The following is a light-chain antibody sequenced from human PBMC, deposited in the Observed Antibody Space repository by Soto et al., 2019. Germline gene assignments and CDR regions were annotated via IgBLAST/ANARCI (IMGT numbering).Light chain of an antibody. Sequence: EIVMTQSPATLSVSPGGRATLSRRASQSISGTLAWYQQKPGQAPRLLIYGASTRAAGFPARFSGSGSGTDLTLTISSLQSEDFAVYYCQQYDNWPWTFGQGTKVDIK. V-gene: IGKV3-15*01. CDR1: QSISGT. CDR3: QQYDNWPWT. CDR2: GAS. J-gene: IGKJ1*01.